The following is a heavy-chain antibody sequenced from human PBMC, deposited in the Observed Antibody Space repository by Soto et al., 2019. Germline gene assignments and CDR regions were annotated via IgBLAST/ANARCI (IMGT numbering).Heavy chain of an antibody. V-gene: IGHV4-30-2*01. D-gene: IGHD4-17*01. CDR1: GGSISSGGYS. J-gene: IGHJ4*02. CDR2: IYHSGST. Sequence: QLQLQESGSGLVKPSQTLSLTCAVSGGSISSGGYSWSWIRQPPGKGLEWIGYIYHSGSTYYNPSLKSRVXTXVXXSKNQFSLKLSSVTAADTAVYYCARGVTTVTTIDYWGQGTLVTVSS. CDR3: ARGVTTVTTIDY.